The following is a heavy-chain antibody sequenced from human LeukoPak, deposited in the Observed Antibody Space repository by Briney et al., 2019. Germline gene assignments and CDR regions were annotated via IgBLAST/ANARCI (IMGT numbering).Heavy chain of an antibody. CDR3: ARGYCYNSNCYGNFDF. CDR1: GYTFTSYD. V-gene: IGHV1-69*05. J-gene: IGHJ4*02. Sequence: SVKVSCKASGYTFTSYDINWVRHATGQGLEWMGGIIPIFGTANYAQKFQGRVTMTRDTSTSTVYMELSSLRSEDTAVYYCARGYCYNSNCYGNFDFWGQGTLVTVSS. CDR2: IIPIFGTA. D-gene: IGHD2-2*01.